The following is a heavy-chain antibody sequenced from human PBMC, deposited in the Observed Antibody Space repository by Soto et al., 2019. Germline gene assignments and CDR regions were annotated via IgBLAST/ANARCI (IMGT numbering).Heavy chain of an antibody. CDR2: ISGSGGST. V-gene: IGHV3-23*01. Sequence: PGGSLILSCAASGFTFSSYAMSWVRQAPGKGLEWVSAISGSGGSTYYADSVKGRFTISRDNSKNTLYLQMNSLRAEGTAVYYCAKGFDILTGHLDFDYWGQGTLVTVSS. CDR1: GFTFSSYA. D-gene: IGHD3-9*01. CDR3: AKGFDILTGHLDFDY. J-gene: IGHJ4*02.